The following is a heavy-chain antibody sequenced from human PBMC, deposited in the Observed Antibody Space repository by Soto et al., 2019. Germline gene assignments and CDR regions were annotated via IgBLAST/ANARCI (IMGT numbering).Heavy chain of an antibody. D-gene: IGHD2-8*01. CDR1: GGSISSYY. CDR3: ARPTRYCTNGVCYYVFDY. V-gene: IGHV4-4*07. J-gene: IGHJ4*02. Sequence: SETLSLTCTVSGGSISSYYWSWIRQPAGKGLEWIGRIYTSGSTNYNPSLKSRVTMSVDTSKNQFSLKLSSVTAADTAVYYCARPTRYCTNGVCYYVFDYWGQGTLVTVSS. CDR2: IYTSGST.